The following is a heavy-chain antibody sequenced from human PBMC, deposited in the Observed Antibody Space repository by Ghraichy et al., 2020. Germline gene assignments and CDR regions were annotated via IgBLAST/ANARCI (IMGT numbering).Heavy chain of an antibody. CDR2: ISCDGSNK. CDR3: AKEGVWVGELLNPNYFDY. V-gene: IGHV3-30*18. J-gene: IGHJ4*02. D-gene: IGHD3-10*01. Sequence: GGSLRLSCAASGFTFSGYGMHWVRQAPGKGLEWVAVISCDGSNKYYADSVKGRFTISRDNSKNTLYLQMNSLRAEDTAVYYCAKEGVWVGELLNPNYFDYGGQRSLVTVPS. CDR1: GFTFSGYG.